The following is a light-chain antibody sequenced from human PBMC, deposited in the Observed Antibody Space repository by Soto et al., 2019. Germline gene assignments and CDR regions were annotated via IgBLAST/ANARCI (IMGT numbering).Light chain of an antibody. V-gene: IGKV3-15*01. CDR1: QSVSSD. Sequence: EIVMTQSQSTLYVSPGDRNTLSYRASQSVSSDLAWYQHKPGQAPRLLIYGASTRATGIPARFSGRGSGTELTLTFISLQSVDLAGEYRRQDGDSLKLFGEGTKVDI. J-gene: IGKJ1*01. CDR3: RQDGDSLKL. CDR2: GAS.